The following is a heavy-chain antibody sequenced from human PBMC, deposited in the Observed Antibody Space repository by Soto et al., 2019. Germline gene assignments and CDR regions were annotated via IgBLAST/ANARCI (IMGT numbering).Heavy chain of an antibody. CDR3: ARDPLTGTTGDWFDP. CDR2: ISAYNGNT. J-gene: IGHJ5*02. Sequence: QVQLVQSGAEVKKPGASVKVSCKASGYTFTSYGISWVRQAPGQGLEWMGWISAYNGNTNYARKLQGRVTMTTDTYTTTAYMELRSLRSDETAVYCCARDPLTGTTGDWFDPWGQGTLDTVSS. D-gene: IGHD1-7*01. CDR1: GYTFTSYG. V-gene: IGHV1-18*01.